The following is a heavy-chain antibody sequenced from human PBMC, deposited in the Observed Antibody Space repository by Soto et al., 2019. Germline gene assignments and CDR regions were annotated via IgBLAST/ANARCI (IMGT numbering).Heavy chain of an antibody. CDR2: IYYSGST. J-gene: IGHJ6*03. V-gene: IGHV4-59*08. Sequence: SETLSLTCTVSGGSISSYYWSWIRQPPGKGLEWIGYIYYSGSTNYNPSLKSRVTISVDTSKNQFSLKLSSVTAADTAVYYCAGIYGDYAYYYYYMDVWGKGTTVTVSS. CDR3: AGIYGDYAYYYYYMDV. CDR1: GGSISSYY. D-gene: IGHD4-17*01.